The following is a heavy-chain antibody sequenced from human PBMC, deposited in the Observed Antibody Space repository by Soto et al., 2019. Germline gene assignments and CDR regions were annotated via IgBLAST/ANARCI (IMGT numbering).Heavy chain of an antibody. D-gene: IGHD6-6*01. CDR3: ARRARPDFYYMDV. J-gene: IGHJ6*03. Sequence: EVQLVESGGGLAQPGGSLRLSCAASGFTLSGYAMDWVRQAPGKGLEYVSGISGNGVGTYYANSLQGRFTISRDNSKNTVDLQMGSLRPEDMAVYYCARRARPDFYYMDVWGKGTTVTVSS. CDR1: GFTLSGYA. CDR2: ISGNGVGT. V-gene: IGHV3-64*01.